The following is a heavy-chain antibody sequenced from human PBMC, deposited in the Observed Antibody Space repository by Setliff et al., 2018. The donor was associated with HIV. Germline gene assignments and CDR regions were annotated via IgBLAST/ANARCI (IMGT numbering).Heavy chain of an antibody. CDR3: VRHVSSSAVFDP. V-gene: IGHV5-51*01. CDR1: GYRFTSYW. CDR2: IYLGDSDT. D-gene: IGHD3-10*01. Sequence: GESLKISCKGSGYRFTSYWIDWVRQTPGKGLEWMGIIYLGDSDTRYSPSFQGQVTLSVDKSISTAYLQWSSLKASDTAMYYCVRHVSSSAVFDPWGQGTLVTVSS. J-gene: IGHJ5*02.